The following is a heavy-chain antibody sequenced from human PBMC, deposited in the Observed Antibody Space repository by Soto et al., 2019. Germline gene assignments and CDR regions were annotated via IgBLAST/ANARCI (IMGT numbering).Heavy chain of an antibody. D-gene: IGHD6-6*01. Sequence: QLQLQESGPGLVKPSEALSLTCTVSGGSISSSSHHWGWIRQPPGKGLEWIGSIYYSGGTYYNPSLKRRLTISVDPSNNQFSLKLSSVTAADTAVYYCAREYSSSPDYWGQGTLVTVSS. J-gene: IGHJ4*02. V-gene: IGHV4-39*01. CDR2: IYYSGGT. CDR1: GGSISSSSHH. CDR3: AREYSSSPDY.